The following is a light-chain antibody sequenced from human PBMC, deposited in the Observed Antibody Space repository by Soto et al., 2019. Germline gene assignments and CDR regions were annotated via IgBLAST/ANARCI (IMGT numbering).Light chain of an antibody. CDR1: SSNIGGNT. Sequence: QAVVTQPPSASGTPGQRVTISCSGSSSNIGGNTVNWYQQLPGTAPKLLMFANKERPSGVPDRFSASKSGTSASLAINGLQSDDEADYYCATWDDSLNGGVFGGGTKLTVL. CDR3: ATWDDSLNGGV. J-gene: IGLJ3*02. CDR2: ANK. V-gene: IGLV1-44*01.